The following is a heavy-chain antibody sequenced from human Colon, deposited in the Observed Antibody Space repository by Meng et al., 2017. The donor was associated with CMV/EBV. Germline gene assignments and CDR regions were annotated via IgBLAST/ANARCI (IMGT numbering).Heavy chain of an antibody. CDR1: GFIFSDYA. V-gene: IGHV3-23*01. CDR3: AKDRGVIVVVPAAIFDY. D-gene: IGHD2-2*01. J-gene: IGHJ4*02. Sequence: GGSLRLSCAASGFIFSDYAMAWVRQAPGEGLEWVSVISASATGSYYADSVKGRFAISRDNSKNALYLEMNSLRAEDTAVYYCAKDRGVIVVVPAAIFDYWGQGTLVTVSS. CDR2: ISASATGS.